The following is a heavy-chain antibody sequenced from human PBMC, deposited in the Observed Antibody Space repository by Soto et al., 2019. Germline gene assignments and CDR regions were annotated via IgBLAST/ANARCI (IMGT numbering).Heavy chain of an antibody. Sequence: VQLVESGGGLVEPGGSLRLSCAASGITFSKAWMNWVRKAPGKGLEYIGRIRSKTDGGTTEYAAPVEGRFTVSRDDSKNTLYLQMSGLKTEDTAVYYCTTTRPGTNVFDNWGQGTLVTVSS. J-gene: IGHJ3*02. CDR1: GITFSKAW. D-gene: IGHD6-13*01. V-gene: IGHV3-15*01. CDR3: TTTRPGTNVFDN. CDR2: IRSKTDGGTT.